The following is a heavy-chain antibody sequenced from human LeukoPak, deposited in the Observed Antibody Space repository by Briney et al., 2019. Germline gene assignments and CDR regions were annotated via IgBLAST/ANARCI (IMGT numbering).Heavy chain of an antibody. D-gene: IGHD2-21*01. CDR1: GFTLSTYA. CDR2: TSSSDAGT. V-gene: IGHV3-23*01. CDR3: AKAPVTSCRGAYCYPFDS. J-gene: IGHJ4*02. Sequence: GGSLRLSCTVSGFTLSTYAMSWVRQTPGKGLEWVAATSSSDAGTYHADSVRGRFTISRDNSKNTLYLQMNSLRAEDAAVYFCAKAPVTSCRGAYCYPFDSWGQGTLVTVSS.